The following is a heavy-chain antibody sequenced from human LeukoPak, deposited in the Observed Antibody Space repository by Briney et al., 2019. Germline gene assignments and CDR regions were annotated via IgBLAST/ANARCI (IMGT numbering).Heavy chain of an antibody. V-gene: IGHV4-39*07. CDR2: IYSGST. D-gene: IGHD3-22*01. CDR1: GGSISSNSYY. J-gene: IGHJ4*02. CDR3: AREILYDSTGYYL. Sequence: SETLSLTCTVSGGSISSNSYYWGWIRQPPGKGLEWIGSIYSGSTYYNPSLNIRVTISVDTSKNQFSLNLRSVTAADTAVYYCAREILYDSTGYYLWGQGTLVTVSS.